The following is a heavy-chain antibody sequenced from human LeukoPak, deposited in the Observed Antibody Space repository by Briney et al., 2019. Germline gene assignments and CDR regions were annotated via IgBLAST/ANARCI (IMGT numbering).Heavy chain of an antibody. Sequence: ASVKVSCKASGYTFTSYDINWVRQATGQGLERMGWINPNSGGTNYAHKFQGWVTMTRDTSISRAYMELSRLRSDDTAVYYCARVNYDSSGYNWFDPWGQGTLVTVSS. CDR3: ARVNYDSSGYNWFDP. V-gene: IGHV1-2*04. J-gene: IGHJ5*02. CDR1: GYTFTSYD. CDR2: INPNSGGT. D-gene: IGHD3-22*01.